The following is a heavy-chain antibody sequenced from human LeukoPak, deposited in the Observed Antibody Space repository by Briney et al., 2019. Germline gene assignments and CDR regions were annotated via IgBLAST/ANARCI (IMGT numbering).Heavy chain of an antibody. CDR1: VFTFSNYG. CDR2: IRYDGNNK. J-gene: IGHJ4*02. D-gene: IGHD3-10*01. Sequence: PGGSLRLSCAASVFTFSNYGMHGVPQAPGKGLEWGAFIRYDGNNKNYADFVKGRFTISRDNSKNTLHLQMNSLRAEDTAVYYCAKYYYGSGSQRYFDYWGQGTLVTVSS. V-gene: IGHV3-30*02. CDR3: AKYYYGSGSQRYFDY.